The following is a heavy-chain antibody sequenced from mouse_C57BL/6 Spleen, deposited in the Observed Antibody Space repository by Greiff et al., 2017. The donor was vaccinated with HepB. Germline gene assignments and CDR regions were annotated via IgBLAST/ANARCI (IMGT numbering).Heavy chain of an antibody. V-gene: IGHV1-64*01. CDR3: ARWYYGSHFDY. D-gene: IGHD1-1*01. Sequence: VQLQQPGAELVKPGASVKLSCKASGYTFTSYWMHWVKQRPGQGLEWIGMIHPNSGSTNYNEKFKSKATLTVDKSSSTAYMQLSSLTSEDSAVYYCARWYYGSHFDYWGQGTTLTVSS. J-gene: IGHJ2*01. CDR1: GYTFTSYW. CDR2: IHPNSGST.